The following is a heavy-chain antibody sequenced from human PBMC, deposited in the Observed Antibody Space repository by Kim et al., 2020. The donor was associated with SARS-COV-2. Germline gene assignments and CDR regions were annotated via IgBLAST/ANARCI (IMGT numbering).Heavy chain of an antibody. Sequence: TYFVAAVKGRLTISRDTSKDTMDLQMNNVRDEDTAVYYWARDSPGTYRDHWGQGTQVTVSS. CDR3: ARDSPGTYRDH. J-gene: IGHJ4*02. V-gene: IGHV3-53*01. D-gene: IGHD1-7*01. CDR2: T.